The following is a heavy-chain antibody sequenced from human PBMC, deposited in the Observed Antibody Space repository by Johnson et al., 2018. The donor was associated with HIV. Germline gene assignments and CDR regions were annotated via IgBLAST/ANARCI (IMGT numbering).Heavy chain of an antibody. D-gene: IGHD3-9*01. J-gene: IGHJ3*02. CDR2: ISYDGSNK. CDR3: AKYYDILTGRNTLRDAFDI. Sequence: HVQLVESVGGVVQPGRSLRLSCAASGFTFSSYAMHWVRQAPGKGLEWVAVISYDGSNKYYADSVKGRFTISRDNSKNTLYLQMNSLRAEDTAVYYCAKYYDILTGRNTLRDAFDIWGQETMVTVSS. CDR1: GFTFSSYA. V-gene: IGHV3-30-3*01.